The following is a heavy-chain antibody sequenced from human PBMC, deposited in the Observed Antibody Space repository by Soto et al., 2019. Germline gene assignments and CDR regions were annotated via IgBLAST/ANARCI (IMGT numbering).Heavy chain of an antibody. J-gene: IGHJ4*02. Sequence: SETLSLTCTVSGGSISSYYWSWIRQPPGKGLEWIGYIYYSGSTNYNPSLKSRVTISVDTSKNQFSLKLSSVTAADTAVYYCARHAQSSGWYFFDYWGQGTLVTVSS. V-gene: IGHV4-59*01. CDR2: IYYSGST. CDR3: ARHAQSSGWYFFDY. D-gene: IGHD6-19*01. CDR1: GGSISSYY.